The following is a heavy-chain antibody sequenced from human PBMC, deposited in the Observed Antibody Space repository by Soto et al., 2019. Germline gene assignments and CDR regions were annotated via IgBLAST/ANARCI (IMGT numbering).Heavy chain of an antibody. J-gene: IGHJ6*02. D-gene: IGHD1-26*01. CDR2: ISYDGSNK. V-gene: IGHV3-30-3*01. Sequence: QVQLVESGGGVVQPGRSLRLSCAASGFTFSSYAMHWVRQAPGKGLEWVSVISYDGSNKYYADSVKGRFTISRDSSKNTLYLQMNSLRADDTAVYYCARGRGSYYYYGMDVWGQVTTVTVSS. CDR1: GFTFSSYA. CDR3: ARGRGSYYYYGMDV.